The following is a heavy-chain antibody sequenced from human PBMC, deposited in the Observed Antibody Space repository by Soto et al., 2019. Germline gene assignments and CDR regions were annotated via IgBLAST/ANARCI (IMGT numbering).Heavy chain of an antibody. D-gene: IGHD6-19*01. CDR1: AFTFENYG. J-gene: IGHJ4*02. Sequence: QVQLVESGGGVVQPGRSLRLSCAASAFTFENYGMHWIRQAPGRGLEWLAVIWYDGTNKYHADSVKGRFTISRDNARNTLYLQMNSLRVEDTAVYYCARDQGLRGKVVSGTGFYFDHWGLGTLVTVSS. V-gene: IGHV3-33*01. CDR3: ARDQGLRGKVVSGTGFYFDH. CDR2: IWYDGTNK.